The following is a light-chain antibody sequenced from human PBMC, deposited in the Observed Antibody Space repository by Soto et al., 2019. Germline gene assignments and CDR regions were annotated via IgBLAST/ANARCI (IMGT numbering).Light chain of an antibody. J-gene: IGKJ3*01. CDR3: QHYNTYWT. CDR2: DAS. V-gene: IGKV1-5*01. CDR1: QNIIRW. Sequence: DIQMTQSPSTLSASVGDRVTITCRASQNIIRWLACYQQKPVKAPKLLIYDASNLESGVPSRFSGSGSGTEFTLTISSLQPDDFATYYCQHYNTYWTFGPGTKVDIE.